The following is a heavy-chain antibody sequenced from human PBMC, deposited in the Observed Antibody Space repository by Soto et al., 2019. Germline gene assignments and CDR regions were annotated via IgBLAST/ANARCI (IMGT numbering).Heavy chain of an antibody. D-gene: IGHD1-26*01. J-gene: IGHJ6*03. CDR3: ARQSGGATATLDYYYFYMDV. CDR1: GDSFNDYY. Sequence: VQLVQSGAEVRKPGASVTVSCRSSGDSFNDYYIHWVRQDPGQGFEWMGWINTNGGVTKYGQKVQGWGSMTRDTSIRTVYMQLSRLRSYDTAVYYCARQSGGATATLDYYYFYMDVWGTGTTVTATS. CDR2: INTNGGVT. V-gene: IGHV1-2*04.